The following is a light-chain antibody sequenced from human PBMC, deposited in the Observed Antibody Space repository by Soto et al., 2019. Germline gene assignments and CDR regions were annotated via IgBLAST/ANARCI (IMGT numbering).Light chain of an antibody. V-gene: IGLV2-23*01. CDR3: CSYAGSTTWV. CDR1: SSDVGGQKL. Sequence: QSALTQPASVSGSPGQSITISCTGTSSDVGGQKLVSWYQQHSGKAPKVLLYEGSERPSGVSDRFSGSKSGNTASLTISGLQAEDEADYYCCSYAGSTTWVFGGGTQLTVL. CDR2: EGS. J-gene: IGLJ3*02.